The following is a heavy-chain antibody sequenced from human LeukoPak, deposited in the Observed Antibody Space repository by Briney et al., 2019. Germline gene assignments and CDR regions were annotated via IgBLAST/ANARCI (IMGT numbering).Heavy chain of an antibody. CDR1: GFTFSSYG. V-gene: IGHV3-23*01. CDR3: ARDLGSSSWPKSNWFDP. Sequence: GGSLRLSCAASGFTFSSYGMSWVRQAPGKGLEWVSTISGSGGSTYYADSVKGRFTISRDNAKNSLYLQMNSLRAEDTAVYYCARDLGSSSWPKSNWFDPWGQGTLVTVSS. D-gene: IGHD6-13*01. CDR2: ISGSGGST. J-gene: IGHJ5*02.